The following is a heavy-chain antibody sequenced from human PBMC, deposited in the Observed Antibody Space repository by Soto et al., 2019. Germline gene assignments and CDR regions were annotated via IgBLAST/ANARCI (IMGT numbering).Heavy chain of an antibody. CDR3: ARNIRGGALNYFDY. V-gene: IGHV4-28*01. D-gene: IGHD3-16*01. Sequence: SETXSLTCAVSGYSISSSNWRGWIRQPPGKGLEWIGYIYYSGSTNYNPSLKSRVTISVDTSKNQFSLKLSSVTAADTAVYYCARNIRGGALNYFDYWGQGTLVTVSS. CDR1: GYSISSSNW. J-gene: IGHJ4*02. CDR2: IYYSGST.